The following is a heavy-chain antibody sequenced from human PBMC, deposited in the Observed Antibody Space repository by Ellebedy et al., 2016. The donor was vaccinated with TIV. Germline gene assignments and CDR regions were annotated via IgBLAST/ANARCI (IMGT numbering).Heavy chain of an antibody. CDR1: GGSISSSSYY. V-gene: IGHV4-61*02. CDR2: IYTSGST. D-gene: IGHD6-6*01. CDR3: AREYSSSGYDY. J-gene: IGHJ4*02. Sequence: SETLSLXCTVSGGSISSSSYYWSWIRQPAGKGLEWIGRIYTSGSTNYNPSLKSRVTMSVDTSKNQFSLKLSSVTAADTAVYYCAREYSSSGYDYWGQGTLVTVSS.